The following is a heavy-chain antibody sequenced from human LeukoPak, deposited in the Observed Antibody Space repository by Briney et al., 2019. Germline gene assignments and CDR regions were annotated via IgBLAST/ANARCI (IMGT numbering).Heavy chain of an antibody. V-gene: IGHV3-74*01. J-gene: IGHJ3*02. CDR3: AKAESSSWFDAFDI. D-gene: IGHD6-13*01. CDR1: GFIFSNQW. CDR2: INADGSNT. Sequence: GGSLSLSCAASGFIFSNQWMHWVRQAPGKGLMWVSRINADGSNTRYADRLKGRFTISRDNSKNTLYLQMNSPGAEDTAVYYCAKAESSSWFDAFDIWGQGTMVTDSS.